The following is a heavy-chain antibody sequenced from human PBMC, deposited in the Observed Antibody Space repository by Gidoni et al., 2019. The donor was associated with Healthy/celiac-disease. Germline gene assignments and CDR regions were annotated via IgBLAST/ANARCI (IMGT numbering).Heavy chain of an antibody. V-gene: IGHV3-33*08. Sequence: QLQLVESGGGVVQPGWSLTLSCAGSGFTCRRYGMHWGPQAPGKGLEWVAVIRYDGSNKNYADSVKGRFTISRDNSKNTLYLQMNSLRAEDTAVYYCARDLYSYGHYYYYGMDVWGQGTTVTVSS. CDR3: ARDLYSYGHYYYYGMDV. J-gene: IGHJ6*02. CDR2: IRYDGSNK. CDR1: GFTCRRYG. D-gene: IGHD5-18*01.